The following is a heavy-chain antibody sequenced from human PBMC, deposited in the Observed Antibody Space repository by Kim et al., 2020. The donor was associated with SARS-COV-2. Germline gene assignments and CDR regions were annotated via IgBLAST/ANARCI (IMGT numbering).Heavy chain of an antibody. J-gene: IGHJ4*02. CDR1: GFTFSSYE. V-gene: IGHV3-48*03. CDR3: ARVYSGYDLSNYFDY. D-gene: IGHD5-12*01. CDR2: ISSSGSTI. Sequence: GGSLRLSCAASGFTFSSYEMNWVRQAPGKGLEWVSYISSSGSTIYYADSVKGRFTISRDNAKNSLYLQMNSLRAEDTAVYYCARVYSGYDLSNYFDYWGQGTLVTVSS.